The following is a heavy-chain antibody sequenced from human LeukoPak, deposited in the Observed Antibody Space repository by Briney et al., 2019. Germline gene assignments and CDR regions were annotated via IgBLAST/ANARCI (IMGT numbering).Heavy chain of an antibody. CDR2: IYSSGNT. V-gene: IGHV4-59*01. J-gene: IGHJ4*02. CDR1: GGSISGYY. D-gene: IGHD3-10*01. Sequence: SETLSLTCTVFGGSISGYYWSWIRQPPGKGLEWIGYIYSSGNTNYNPSLKSRVTISVDTPKNQFSLKLSSVTAADTAVYYCAKEREDYYGSGKYYFDYWGQGTLVTVSS. CDR3: AKEREDYYGSGKYYFDY.